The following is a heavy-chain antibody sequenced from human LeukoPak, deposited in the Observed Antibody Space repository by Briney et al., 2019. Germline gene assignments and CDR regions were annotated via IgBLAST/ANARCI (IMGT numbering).Heavy chain of an antibody. CDR2: IYSGGNT. CDR1: GFTVSSNS. V-gene: IGHV3-53*01. CDR3: ARRAGEYSHPYDY. Sequence: GGSLGLSCTVSGFTVSSNSMSWVRQAPGKGLEWVSFIYSGGNTHYSDSVKGRFTIPRDNSKNTLYLQMNSLRAEDTAVYYCARRAGEYSHPYDYWGQGTLVTVSS. D-gene: IGHD4-17*01. J-gene: IGHJ4*02.